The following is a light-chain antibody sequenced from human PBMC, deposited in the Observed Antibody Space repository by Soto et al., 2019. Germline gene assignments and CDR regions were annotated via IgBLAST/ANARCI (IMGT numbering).Light chain of an antibody. V-gene: IGKV1-12*01. CDR1: QGISNW. CDR3: QQANNFPLT. Sequence: DFPMTQSPSSVSASVGDRVSITCRASQGISNWLAWYQQKPGRAPKLLIYTGSSMQSGVPLRFSGTGYGPDVSLTISSLQPEDVATYNGQQANNFPLTFGGGNKVEIK. J-gene: IGKJ4*01. CDR2: TGS.